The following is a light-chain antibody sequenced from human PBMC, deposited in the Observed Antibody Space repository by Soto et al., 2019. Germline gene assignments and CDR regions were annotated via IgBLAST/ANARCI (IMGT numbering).Light chain of an antibody. J-gene: IGKJ1*01. V-gene: IGKV3-11*01. CDR3: QQRSNLGT. CDR1: QSVSSY. Sequence: EIVLTQSPATLSLSPGERATLSCRASQSVSSYLAWYQQKPGQAPRLLIYDASNRATGIPARFSGSGSGTDFTLTISSLEPEDFAVYNYQQRSNLGTFGQGTKVEIK. CDR2: DAS.